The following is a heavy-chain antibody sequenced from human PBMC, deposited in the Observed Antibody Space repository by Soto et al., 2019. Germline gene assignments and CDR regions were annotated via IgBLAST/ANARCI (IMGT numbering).Heavy chain of an antibody. CDR3: ARAPKVSGSSQTRPAF. J-gene: IGHJ4*02. V-gene: IGHV4-34*01. D-gene: IGHD6-6*01. Sequence: QVQLHQWGAGLLKPSETLSLACSIYSGSFSGYYWSWIRQPPGKGLEWIGEISQSGKTNYSPSLKSRLSISIDTSKKQFYLHLASVSAADTAVYYCARAPKVSGSSQTRPAFWGQGTLVTVSS. CDR1: SGSFSGYY. CDR2: ISQSGKT.